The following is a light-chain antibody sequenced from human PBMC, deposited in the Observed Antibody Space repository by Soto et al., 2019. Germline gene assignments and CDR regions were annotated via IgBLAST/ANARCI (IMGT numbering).Light chain of an antibody. Sequence: QSVLTQPASVSGSPGQSVTISCTGTSSDVGGYNYVAWYQLHPGKAPKLMIYDVSNRPSGVSNRFSGSKSGNTASLTISGLQAEDEAYYYCSLYTSNSSTEFVFGGGTKLSVL. V-gene: IGLV2-14*01. CDR2: DVS. CDR3: SLYTSNSSTEFV. CDR1: SSDVGGYNY. J-gene: IGLJ2*01.